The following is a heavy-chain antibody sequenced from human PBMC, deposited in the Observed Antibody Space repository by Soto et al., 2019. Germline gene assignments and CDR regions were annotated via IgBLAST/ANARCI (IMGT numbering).Heavy chain of an antibody. CDR3: AGVRSSSWYNYYYYYGMDV. CDR2: INAGNGNT. CDR1: GYTFTSYA. V-gene: IGHV1-3*01. D-gene: IGHD6-13*01. Sequence: ASVKVYCKASGYTFTSYAMHWVRQAPGQRLEWMGWINAGNGNTKYSQKFQGRVTITRDTSASTAYMELSSPRSEDTAVYYCAGVRSSSWYNYYYYYGMDVWGQGTTVTVSS. J-gene: IGHJ6*02.